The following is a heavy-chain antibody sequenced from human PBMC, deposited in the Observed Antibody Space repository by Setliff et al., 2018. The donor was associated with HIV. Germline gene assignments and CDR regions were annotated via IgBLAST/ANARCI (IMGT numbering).Heavy chain of an antibody. J-gene: IGHJ4*02. Sequence: ASVKVSCKASGGVFSTSCFLHWVRQAPGQGLEYMGIINPSDGSADYVEKFQDRVTITRDTSTSTVYMEMSSLRSEDTAIYYCAKEYHTAATGTRVANYFDYWGQGTLVTVSS. D-gene: IGHD6-13*01. V-gene: IGHV1-46*01. CDR1: GGVFSTSCF. CDR2: INPSDGSA. CDR3: AKEYHTAATGTRVANYFDY.